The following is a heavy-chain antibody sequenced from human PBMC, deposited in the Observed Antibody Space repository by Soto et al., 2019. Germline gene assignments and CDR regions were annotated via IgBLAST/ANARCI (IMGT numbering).Heavy chain of an antibody. D-gene: IGHD5-12*01. J-gene: IGHJ6*02. Sequence: ASVKVSCKASGYTFTGYYMHWVRQAPGQGLEWMGWINPNSGGTNYAQKFQGWVTMTRDTSISTAYMELSRLRSDDTAVYYCARDSGYDRYYYGMDVWGQGTTVTVSS. CDR1: GYTFTGYY. V-gene: IGHV1-2*04. CDR3: ARDSGYDRYYYGMDV. CDR2: INPNSGGT.